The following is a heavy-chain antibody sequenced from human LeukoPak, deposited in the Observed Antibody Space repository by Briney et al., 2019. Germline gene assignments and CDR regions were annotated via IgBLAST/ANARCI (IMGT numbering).Heavy chain of an antibody. CDR2: IISSSSYT. Sequence: GGSLRLSCAASGFTFSDYYMSWIRQAPGKGLEWVSYIISSSSYTNYADSVKGRFTISRDNAKNSLYLQMNSLRAEDTAVYYCARDAIVVVTASDYYYYGMDVWGQGTTVTVSS. J-gene: IGHJ6*02. CDR3: ARDAIVVVTASDYYYYGMDV. D-gene: IGHD2-21*02. V-gene: IGHV3-11*05. CDR1: GFTFSDYY.